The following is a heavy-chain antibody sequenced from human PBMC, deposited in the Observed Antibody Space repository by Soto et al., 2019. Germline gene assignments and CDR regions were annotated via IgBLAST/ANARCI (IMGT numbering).Heavy chain of an antibody. J-gene: IGHJ6*02. V-gene: IGHV3-30*18. D-gene: IGHD3-10*01. Sequence: GGSLRLSCAASGFTFSSYGMHWVRQAPGKGLEWVAVISYDGSNKYYADSVKGRFTISRDNSKNTLYLQMNSLRAEDTAVYYCAKLLIWFGEGYYGMDVWGQGTTVTVSS. CDR3: AKLLIWFGEGYYGMDV. CDR1: GFTFSSYG. CDR2: ISYDGSNK.